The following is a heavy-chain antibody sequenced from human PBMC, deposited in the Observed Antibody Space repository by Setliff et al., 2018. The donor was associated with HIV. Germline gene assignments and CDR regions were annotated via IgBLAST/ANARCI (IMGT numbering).Heavy chain of an antibody. CDR2: IYTSRST. V-gene: IGHV4-61*09. CDR3: ARGRHYSSSAPFAIDF. Sequence: SETLSLTCTVSGGSISSGSYYWTWIRQPAGKGLEWIGHIYTSRSTNYNPSLKSRVTISVDTSKNQFSVKLSSVTAADTAVYYCARGRHYSSSAPFAIDFWGQGMLVTVSS. J-gene: IGHJ4*02. CDR1: GGSISSGSYY. D-gene: IGHD6-6*01.